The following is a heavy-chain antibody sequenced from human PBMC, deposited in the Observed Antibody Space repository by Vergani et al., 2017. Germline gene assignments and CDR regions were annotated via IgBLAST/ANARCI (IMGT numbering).Heavy chain of an antibody. V-gene: IGHV1-3*04. J-gene: IGHJ6*02. CDR3: ARVEIYCGGDCPNYYYYGMDV. CDR1: GYTFTSYA. D-gene: IGHD2-21*02. Sequence: QVQLVQSVAEVKKPGASVKVSCKASGYTFTSYAMHWVRQAPGQRLEWMGWINTGNGNTKYSQKFQGRVTITRDTSASTAYMELSSLRSEDTAVYYCARVEIYCGGDCPNYYYYGMDVWGQGTTVTVSS. CDR2: INTGNGNT.